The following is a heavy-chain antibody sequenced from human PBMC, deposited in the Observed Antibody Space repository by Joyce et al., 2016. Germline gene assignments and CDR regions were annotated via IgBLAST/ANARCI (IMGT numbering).Heavy chain of an antibody. V-gene: IGHV3-23*01. D-gene: IGHD3/OR15-3a*01. CDR3: VKGAWLDD. CDR1: GFPFSTYD. J-gene: IGHJ4*02. CDR2: ILIHDGST. Sequence: EVQLLESGGGLVQPGESLRLSCAASGFPFSTYDMTWGRQAPGKGLEWVSSILIHDGSTFYADSVRGRFTISRDNSKRTLYLQMDSLRAEDTALYYCVKGAWLDDWGQGTLVTVSS.